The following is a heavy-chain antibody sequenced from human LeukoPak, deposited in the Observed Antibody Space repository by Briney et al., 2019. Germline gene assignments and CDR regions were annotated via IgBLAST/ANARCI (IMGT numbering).Heavy chain of an antibody. V-gene: IGHV4-4*07. Sequence: PSETLSLTCTVSGGSISSYYWSWIRQPAGKGLEWIGRIYTSGSTNYNPSLKSRVTMSVDTSKNQFSLKLGSVPAADTAVYYCARVGAVAAIPYYYYYMDVWGKGTTVTVSS. D-gene: IGHD6-19*01. J-gene: IGHJ6*03. CDR1: GGSISSYY. CDR2: IYTSGST. CDR3: ARVGAVAAIPYYYYYMDV.